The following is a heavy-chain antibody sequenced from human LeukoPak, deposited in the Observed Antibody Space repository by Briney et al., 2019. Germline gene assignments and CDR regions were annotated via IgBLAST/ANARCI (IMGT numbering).Heavy chain of an antibody. D-gene: IGHD3-3*01. V-gene: IGHV4-39*07. CDR3: ARAKAYDFWSGYRA. J-gene: IGHJ5*02. Sequence: SETLSLTCTVSGASLSVSGRNWGWVRQPPGKGLEWIASIYYSGSTYYSPSLESRVTISVDTSKNQFSLKLSSVTAADTAVYHCARAKAYDFWSGYRAWGQGTLVTVSS. CDR1: GASLSVSGRN. CDR2: IYYSGST.